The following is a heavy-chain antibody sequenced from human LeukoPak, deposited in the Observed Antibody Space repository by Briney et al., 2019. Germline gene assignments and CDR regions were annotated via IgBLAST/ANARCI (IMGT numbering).Heavy chain of an antibody. CDR1: GGSFSGYY. D-gene: IGHD6-19*01. Sequence: PSETLSLTCAVYGGSFSGYYWSWIRQPPGKGLEWIGEINHSGSTNYNPSLKSRVTISVDTSKNRFSLKLSSVTAADTAVYYCARGRGQWLESGPDYWGQGTLVTVSS. CDR2: INHSGST. V-gene: IGHV4-34*01. J-gene: IGHJ4*02. CDR3: ARGRGQWLESGPDY.